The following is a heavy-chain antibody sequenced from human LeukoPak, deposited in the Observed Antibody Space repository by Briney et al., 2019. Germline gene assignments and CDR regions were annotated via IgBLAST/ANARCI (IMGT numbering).Heavy chain of an antibody. CDR2: IYSGGST. CDR3: ARESRGYNPYYFDY. J-gene: IGHJ4*02. D-gene: IGHD5-24*01. CDR1: GFTVSSNY. Sequence: GRSLRLSCAASGFTVSSNYMSWVSQAPGKGLEWVSVIYSGGSTYHADSVKGRFTISRDNSKNTLYLQMNSLRAEDTAVYYCARESRGYNPYYFDYWGQGTLVTVSS. V-gene: IGHV3-66*01.